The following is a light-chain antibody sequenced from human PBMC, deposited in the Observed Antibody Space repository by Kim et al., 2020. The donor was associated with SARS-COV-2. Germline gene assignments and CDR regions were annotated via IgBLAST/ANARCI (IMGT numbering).Light chain of an antibody. Sequence: QSRTSSCTGTSSDVGVYEYVSWYQQYPGKAPKLMIYDVSKWPSGVSNRFSGSKSGNTASLTISGLQAEDEADYYCSSYTTSDTWVFGGGTQLTVL. V-gene: IGLV2-14*04. CDR3: SSYTTSDTWV. J-gene: IGLJ3*02. CDR1: SSDVGVYEY. CDR2: DVS.